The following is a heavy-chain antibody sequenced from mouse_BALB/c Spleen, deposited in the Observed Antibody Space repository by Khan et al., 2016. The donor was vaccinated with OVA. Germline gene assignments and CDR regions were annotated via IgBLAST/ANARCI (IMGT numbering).Heavy chain of an antibody. Sequence: EVELVESGGGLVKSGGSLKLSCAASGFTFSTYAMSWVRQTPEKRLEWVATISTGDTYTYYPDSVKGRFTISRDNAKNTLYLQMSSLRSEDTAMYYSARPPSTTVVATSYWFFDVWGAGTTVTVST. CDR2: ISTGDTYT. D-gene: IGHD1-1*01. J-gene: IGHJ1*01. CDR1: GFTFSTYA. CDR3: ARPPSTTVVATSYWFFDV. V-gene: IGHV5-9-3*01.